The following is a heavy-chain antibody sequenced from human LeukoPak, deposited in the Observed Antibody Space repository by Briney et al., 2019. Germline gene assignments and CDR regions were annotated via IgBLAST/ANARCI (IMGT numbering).Heavy chain of an antibody. D-gene: IGHD2-2*01. V-gene: IGHV4-34*01. CDR2: INHSGST. CDR3: ARGPLVPAAQNWFDP. CDR1: GGSFSGYY. Sequence: SETLSLTCAVYGGSFSGYYWSWIRQPPGKGLEWIGEINHSGSTNYNPSLKSRVTISVDTSKNQFSLKLSSVTAADTAVYYCARGPLVPAAQNWFDPWGQGTLVTVSS. J-gene: IGHJ5*02.